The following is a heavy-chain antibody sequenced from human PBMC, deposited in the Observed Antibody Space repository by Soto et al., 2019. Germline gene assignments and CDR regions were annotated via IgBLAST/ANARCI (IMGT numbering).Heavy chain of an antibody. CDR1: GYTFTSYG. CDR3: AREFKYYYDSSGYYYFDY. J-gene: IGHJ4*02. V-gene: IGHV1-18*01. D-gene: IGHD3-22*01. Sequence: ASVKVSCKASGYTFTSYGISWVRQAPGQGLEWMGWISAYNGNTNYAQKPQGRVTMTTDTSTSTAYMELRSLRSDDTAVYYCAREFKYYYDSSGYYYFDYWGQGTLVTVS. CDR2: ISAYNGNT.